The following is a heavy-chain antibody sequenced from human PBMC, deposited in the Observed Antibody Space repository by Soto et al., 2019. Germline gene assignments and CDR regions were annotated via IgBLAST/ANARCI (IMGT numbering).Heavy chain of an antibody. CDR3: AKDINYGGKSPLDP. Sequence: QVQLVESGGGVVQPGRSLRLSCAASGFTFSSYGMHWVRQAPGKGLEWVAIISYDGSTKYYADSVKGRFTISRENSKNTMYLKMNSLRAEDTAVYYCAKDINYGGKSPLDPWGQGTLVTASS. J-gene: IGHJ5*02. CDR2: ISYDGSTK. CDR1: GFTFSSYG. D-gene: IGHD4-17*01. V-gene: IGHV3-30*18.